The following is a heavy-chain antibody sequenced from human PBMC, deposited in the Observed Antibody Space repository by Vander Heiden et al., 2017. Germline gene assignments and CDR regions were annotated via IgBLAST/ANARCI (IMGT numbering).Heavy chain of an antibody. CDR2: ISDRSSIK. D-gene: IGHD3-22*01. V-gene: IGHV3-48*02. Sequence: EVQLVESGGALVQPGGSLRLSCAASGFPCSLYSMNWVRQAPGKGLEWVSYISDRSSIKYYADSVKGRFTISRENAMDSLDLHMNSLRKEDTAVYYCVRVGKGFYDRSGQHHDAFEIWGQGTIVTVSS. J-gene: IGHJ3*02. CDR3: VRVGKGFYDRSGQHHDAFEI. CDR1: GFPCSLYS.